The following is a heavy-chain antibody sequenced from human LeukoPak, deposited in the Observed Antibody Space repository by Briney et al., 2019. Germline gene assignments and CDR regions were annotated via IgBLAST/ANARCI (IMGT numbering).Heavy chain of an antibody. D-gene: IGHD1-26*01. Sequence: PSETLSLTCIVSGDSIRNSNYYWGWIRQPPGKGLEWIGSFTCGGGTYYNPSLKSRVTISVDTSKNQFSLKVTSVTAADTAVYYCARRSSNPVGAIDYWGQGTLVIVSS. CDR3: ARRSSNPVGAIDY. CDR1: GDSIRNSNYY. CDR2: FTCGGGT. V-gene: IGHV4-39*01. J-gene: IGHJ4*02.